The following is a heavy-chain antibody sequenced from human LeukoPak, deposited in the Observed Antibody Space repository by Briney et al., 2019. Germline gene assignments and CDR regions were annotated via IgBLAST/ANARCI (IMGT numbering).Heavy chain of an antibody. J-gene: IGHJ5*02. CDR1: GFTFSSYA. CDR2: IRGSGGST. V-gene: IGHV3-23*01. Sequence: GGSLRLSCAASGFTFSSYAMSWVRQAPGKGLEWVSAIRGSGGSTYYADSVKGRFTISRDNSKNTLYLRMNSLRAEDTAVYYCAKDFLSGTFDPWGQGTLVTVSS. D-gene: IGHD6-13*01. CDR3: AKDFLSGTFDP.